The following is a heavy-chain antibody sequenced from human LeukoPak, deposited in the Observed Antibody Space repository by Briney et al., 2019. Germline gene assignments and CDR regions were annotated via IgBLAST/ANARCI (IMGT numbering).Heavy chain of an antibody. CDR1: GFAFSGFD. CDR3: AKAYNYYDSSGYPGGTYFDY. Sequence: PGKSLRLSCAASGFAFSGFDMNWVRQAPGKGLEGVALISKDGRNEYCVESVTGRVTISRDNSKNTLYLQMNSLRAEDTALYYCAKAYNYYDSSGYPGGTYFDYWGQGTLVTVSS. V-gene: IGHV3-30*18. J-gene: IGHJ4*02. CDR2: ISKDGRNE. D-gene: IGHD3-22*01.